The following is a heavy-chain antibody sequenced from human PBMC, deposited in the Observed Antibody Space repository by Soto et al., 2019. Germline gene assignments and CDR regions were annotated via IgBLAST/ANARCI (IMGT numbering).Heavy chain of an antibody. V-gene: IGHV4-34*01. J-gene: IGHJ6*03. CDR1: GGSFSGYY. CDR3: ARLVAAAGTRSYYYYYYYMDV. CDR2: INHSGST. D-gene: IGHD6-13*01. Sequence: SETLSLTCAVYGGSFSGYYWSWIRQPPGKGLEWIGEINHSGSTNYNPSLKSRVTISVDTSKNQFSLKLSSVTAADTAVYYCARLVAAAGTRSYYYYYYYMDVWGKGTTVTVSS.